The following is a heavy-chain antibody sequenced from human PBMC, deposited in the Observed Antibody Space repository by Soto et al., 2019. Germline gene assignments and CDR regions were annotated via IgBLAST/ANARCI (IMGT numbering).Heavy chain of an antibody. V-gene: IGHV3-21*01. Sequence: KPGGSLRLSCAASGFTFRSYSMNWVRQAPGKGLEWVSSISSSSYIYYADSVKGRFTISRDNAKNSLYLQMNSLRAEDTAVYYCARPSYSSGWSYFDYWGQGTLVTVSS. CDR3: ARPSYSSGWSYFDY. CDR2: ISSSSYI. CDR1: GFTFRSYS. D-gene: IGHD6-19*01. J-gene: IGHJ4*02.